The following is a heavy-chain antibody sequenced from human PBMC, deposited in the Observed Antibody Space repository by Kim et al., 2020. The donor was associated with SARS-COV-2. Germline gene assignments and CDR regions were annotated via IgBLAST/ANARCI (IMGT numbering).Heavy chain of an antibody. V-gene: IGHV1-24*01. J-gene: IGHJ4*02. CDR2: T. D-gene: IGHD3-3*01. CDR3: ATARGGYYSGY. Sequence: TIYAQKFQGRVTMTEDTSTDTAYMELSSLRSEDTAVYYCATARGGYYSGYWGQGTLVTVSS.